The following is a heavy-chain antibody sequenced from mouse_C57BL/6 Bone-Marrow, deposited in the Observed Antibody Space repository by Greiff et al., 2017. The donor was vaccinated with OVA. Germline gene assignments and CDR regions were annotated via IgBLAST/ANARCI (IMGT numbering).Heavy chain of an antibody. Sequence: EVQLQQSGPELVKPGASVKISCKASGYSFTGYYMNWVKQSPEKSLEWIGEINPSTGGTTYNQKFKAKATLTVDKSSSTAYMQLKSLTSEDSAVYYCARLKGIDLDYYGRKDWFAYWGQGTLVTVSA. CDR2: INPSTGGT. D-gene: IGHD1-1*01. J-gene: IGHJ3*01. CDR1: GYSFTGYY. V-gene: IGHV1-42*01. CDR3: ARLKGIDLDYYGRKDWFAY.